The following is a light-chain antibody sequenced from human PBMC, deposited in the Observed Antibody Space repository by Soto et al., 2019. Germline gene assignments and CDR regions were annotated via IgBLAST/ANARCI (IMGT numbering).Light chain of an antibody. Sequence: QSALTQSASVSGSPGQSITISCTGTSSDVGGYNYVSWYQQHPGKAPKLLINDVSNRPSGISDRFSGSKSGNTASLTISGLQAEDEADYYCSSYTSSTTNVFGTGTKLTVL. CDR3: SSYTSSTTNV. CDR1: SSDVGGYNY. CDR2: DVS. J-gene: IGLJ1*01. V-gene: IGLV2-14*03.